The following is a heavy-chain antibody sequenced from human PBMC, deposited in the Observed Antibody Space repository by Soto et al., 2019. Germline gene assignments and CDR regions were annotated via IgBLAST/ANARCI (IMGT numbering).Heavy chain of an antibody. D-gene: IGHD3-3*01. CDR1: GFTFSSYD. J-gene: IGHJ6*02. CDR3: ARSDYDFWSGYRPYGMDV. CDR2: IGTAGDT. V-gene: IGHV3-13*01. Sequence: GGSLRLSCAASGFTFSSYDMHWVRQATGKGLEWVSAIGTAGDTYYPGSVKGRFTISREDAKNSLYLQMNSLRAGDTAVYYCARSDYDFWSGYRPYGMDVWGQGTTVTVSS.